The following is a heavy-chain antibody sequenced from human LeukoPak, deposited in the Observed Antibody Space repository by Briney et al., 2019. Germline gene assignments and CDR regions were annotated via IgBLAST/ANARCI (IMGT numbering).Heavy chain of an antibody. CDR3: TRCPSSGYHPDY. Sequence: GGSLRLSCAVSGLIFSDYYMDWVRQAPGKGLEWVGRSRNKVDGYTIEYAASVKGRFIISRDDSQKSLYLQMNSLKTDDTAVYYCTRCPSSGYHPDYWGQRTLVTVSS. CDR1: GLIFSDYY. CDR2: SRNKVDGYTI. V-gene: IGHV3-72*01. D-gene: IGHD3-3*01. J-gene: IGHJ4*02.